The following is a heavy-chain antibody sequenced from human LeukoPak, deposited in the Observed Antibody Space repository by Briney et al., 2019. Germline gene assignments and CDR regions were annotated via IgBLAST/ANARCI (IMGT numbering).Heavy chain of an antibody. CDR1: GGSISSYY. J-gene: IGHJ6*04. Sequence: SETLSLTCTVSGGSISSYYWSWIRQPPGRGLEWIGYIYYSGSTNYNPSLKSRVTISVDTSKNQFSLKLSSVTAADTAVYYCARDPYYYDILTGYLYYYGMDVWGKGTTVTVSS. CDR2: IYYSGST. CDR3: ARDPYYYDILTGYLYYYGMDV. D-gene: IGHD3-9*01. V-gene: IGHV4-59*01.